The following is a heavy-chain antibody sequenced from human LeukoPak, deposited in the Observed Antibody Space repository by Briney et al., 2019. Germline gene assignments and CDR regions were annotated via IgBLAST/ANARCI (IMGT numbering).Heavy chain of an antibody. CDR3: ARDPTVTTSFFDY. Sequence: PGGSLRLSCAASGFTFSTYSMNWVRQAPGKGLEWVSSISSNSDYIYYADSVKGRFTISRDNAKNSLYLQMNSLRAEDTAMYYRARDPTVTTSFFDYWGQGTLVTVSS. CDR1: GFTFSTYS. V-gene: IGHV3-21*01. CDR2: ISSNSDYI. D-gene: IGHD4-17*01. J-gene: IGHJ4*02.